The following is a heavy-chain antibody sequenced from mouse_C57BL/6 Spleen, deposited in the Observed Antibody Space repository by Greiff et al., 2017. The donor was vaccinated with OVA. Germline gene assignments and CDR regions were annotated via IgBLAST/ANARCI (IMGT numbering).Heavy chain of an antibody. CDR1: GYTFTSYW. CDR2: INPSSGYT. Sequence: VQLQQSGAELAKPGASVKLSCKASGYTFTSYWMHWVKQRPGQGLEWIGYINPSSGYTKYNQKFKDKATLTEDKSSSTAYMQLSSLSYEDSAVYDCGGTAQDYAMDYWGQGTSVTVSS. CDR3: GGTAQDYAMDY. D-gene: IGHD3-2*02. J-gene: IGHJ4*01. V-gene: IGHV1-7*01.